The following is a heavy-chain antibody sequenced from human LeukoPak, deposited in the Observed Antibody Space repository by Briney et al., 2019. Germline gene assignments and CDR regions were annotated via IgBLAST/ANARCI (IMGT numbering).Heavy chain of an antibody. CDR3: TTDAEYKPFITGPPTNWFDP. D-gene: IGHD1-20*01. J-gene: IGHJ5*02. CDR2: IKSKTDGGTT. Sequence: GGSLRLSCAASGSTFSNAWMSWVRQAPGKGLEWVGRIKSKTDGGTTDYAAPVKGRFTISRDDSKNTLYLQMNSLKTEDTAVYYCTTDAEYKPFITGPPTNWFDPWGQGTLVTVSS. CDR1: GSTFSNAW. V-gene: IGHV3-15*01.